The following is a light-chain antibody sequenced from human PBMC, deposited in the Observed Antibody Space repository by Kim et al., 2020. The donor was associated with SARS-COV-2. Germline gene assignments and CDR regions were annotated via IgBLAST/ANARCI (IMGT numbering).Light chain of an antibody. Sequence: SPGERATLSCRASQSVSSSYLAWYQQKPGQAPRLLIYGTSSRATGIPDRFSGSGSGTDFTLTISRLEPEDFAVYYCQQYCSSPLTFGGGTKVDIK. V-gene: IGKV3-20*01. CDR2: GTS. CDR1: QSVSSSY. J-gene: IGKJ4*01. CDR3: QQYCSSPLT.